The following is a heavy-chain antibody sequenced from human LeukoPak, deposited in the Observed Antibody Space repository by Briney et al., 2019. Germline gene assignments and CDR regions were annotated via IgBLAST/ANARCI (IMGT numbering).Heavy chain of an antibody. J-gene: IGHJ6*03. V-gene: IGHV3-23*01. Sequence: GGSLRLSCAASGFTFSSYAMSWVRQAPGKGLEWVSAISGSGGNTYYADSVKGRFTISRDNSKNTLYLQMNSLRAEDTAVYYCAKETRIAAAGTPGDYYYYMDVWDKGTTVTVSS. CDR1: GFTFSSYA. CDR3: AKETRIAAAGTPGDYYYYMDV. D-gene: IGHD6-13*01. CDR2: ISGSGGNT.